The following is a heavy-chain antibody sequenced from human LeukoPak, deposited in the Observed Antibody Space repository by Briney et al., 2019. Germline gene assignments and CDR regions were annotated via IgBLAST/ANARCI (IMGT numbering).Heavy chain of an antibody. CDR3: ASSRFGESPFDY. CDR2: INPNSGGT. Sequence: ASVKVSCKASGYTFTGYYMHWVRQAPGQGLEWMGWINPNSGGTNYAQKFQGRVTITRNTSISTAYMELSSLRSEDTAVYYCASSRFGESPFDYWGQGTLVTVSS. V-gene: IGHV1-2*02. D-gene: IGHD3-10*01. CDR1: GYTFTGYY. J-gene: IGHJ4*02.